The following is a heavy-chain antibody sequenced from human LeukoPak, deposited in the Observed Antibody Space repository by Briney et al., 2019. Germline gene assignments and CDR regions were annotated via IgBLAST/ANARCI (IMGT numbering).Heavy chain of an antibody. CDR2: IYTSGST. CDR1: GGSISSSSYY. Sequence: SETLSLTCTVSGGSISSSSYYWSWIRQPAGKGLEWIGRIYTSGSTNYNPSLKSRVTMSVDTSKNQFSLKLSSVTAADTAVYYCAREPLGLYYYYMDVWGKGTTVTVSS. CDR3: AREPLGLYYYYMDV. D-gene: IGHD3/OR15-3a*01. V-gene: IGHV4-61*02. J-gene: IGHJ6*03.